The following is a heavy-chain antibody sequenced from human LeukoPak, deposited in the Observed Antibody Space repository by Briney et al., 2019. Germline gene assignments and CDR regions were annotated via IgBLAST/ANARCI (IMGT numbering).Heavy chain of an antibody. CDR2: INHSGST. Sequence: SETLSLTCAVYGGSFSGYYWSWIRQPPGKGLEWIGEINHSGSTNYNPSLKSRVTISVDTSKNQFSLKLSSVTAADTAVYYCARPFAGATKLRAFDIWGQGTMVTVSS. D-gene: IGHD1-26*01. CDR3: ARPFAGATKLRAFDI. CDR1: GGSFSGYY. J-gene: IGHJ3*02. V-gene: IGHV4-34*01.